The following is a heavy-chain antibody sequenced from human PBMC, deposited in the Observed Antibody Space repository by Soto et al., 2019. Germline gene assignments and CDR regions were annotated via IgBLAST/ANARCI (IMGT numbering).Heavy chain of an antibody. J-gene: IGHJ4*02. D-gene: IGHD3-10*01. CDR3: AREWSTSGDLDY. V-gene: IGHV3-30-3*01. CDR2: ISYDGNIK. CDR1: GFTFSSHS. Sequence: QVQLVESGGGVVQPGMSLRLSCAASGFTFSSHSIQWVRQAPGKGLEWVAVISYDGNIKYYADSVRGRFTNSRDNSKNTLYLQMNSLRPEDTAVYYCAREWSTSGDLDYWGQGTLVIVSS.